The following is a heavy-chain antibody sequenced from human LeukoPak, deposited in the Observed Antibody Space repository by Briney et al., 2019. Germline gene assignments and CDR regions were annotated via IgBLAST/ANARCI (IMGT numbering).Heavy chain of an antibody. V-gene: IGHV3-11*06. CDR1: GFTFSDYY. J-gene: IGHJ4*02. Sequence: KPGGSLRLSCAASGFTFSDYYMSWIRQAPGKGLEWVSYISSSSSYTNYADSVKGRFTISRDNAKNSLYLQMYSLRAEDTAVYYCARTGRRGYSYGKNYYFDYWGQGTLVTVSS. CDR3: ARTGRRGYSYGKNYYFDY. D-gene: IGHD5-18*01. CDR2: ISSSSSYT.